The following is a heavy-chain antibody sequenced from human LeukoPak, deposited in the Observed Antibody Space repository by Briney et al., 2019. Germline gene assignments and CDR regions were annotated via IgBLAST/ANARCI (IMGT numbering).Heavy chain of an antibody. J-gene: IGHJ6*02. Sequence: GASVKVSCKASGYTFTGYYMHWVRQAPGQGLEWMGLINPNSGGTNYAQKFQGRVTMTRDTSISTAYMELSRLRSDDTAVYYCARDRCSGGSCYSGYYGMDVWGQGTTVTVSS. CDR2: INPNSGGT. CDR1: GYTFTGYY. V-gene: IGHV1-2*02. CDR3: ARDRCSGGSCYSGYYGMDV. D-gene: IGHD2-15*01.